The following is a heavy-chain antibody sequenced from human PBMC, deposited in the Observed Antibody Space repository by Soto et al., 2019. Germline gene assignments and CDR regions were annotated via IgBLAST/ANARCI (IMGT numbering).Heavy chain of an antibody. Sequence: QVQLVESGGGVVQPGRSLRLSCAASGFTFSSYGMHWVRQAPGKGLEWVAVISYDGSNKYYADSVKGRYTISRDTSTNTLYLQMNSLRAEDTAVYYCAKDPGGQAVALDYWGQGTLVTVAS. CDR3: AKDPGGQAVALDY. CDR1: GFTFSSYG. J-gene: IGHJ4*02. CDR2: ISYDGSNK. V-gene: IGHV3-30*18. D-gene: IGHD6-19*01.